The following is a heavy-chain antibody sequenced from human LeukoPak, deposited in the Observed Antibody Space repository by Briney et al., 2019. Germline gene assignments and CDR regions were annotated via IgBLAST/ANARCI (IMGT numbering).Heavy chain of an antibody. Sequence: VGSLRLSCVVFGITASSNYLSWVRQAPGKGLEWVAVIHSGGSTNYADSVKGRFTISRDNSRNTLYLQMNSLRGQDTALYYCAASTSNKDFDFWGQGTLVTVSS. D-gene: IGHD2-15*01. CDR2: IHSGGST. J-gene: IGHJ4*02. V-gene: IGHV3-66*02. CDR1: GITASSNY. CDR3: AASTSNKDFDF.